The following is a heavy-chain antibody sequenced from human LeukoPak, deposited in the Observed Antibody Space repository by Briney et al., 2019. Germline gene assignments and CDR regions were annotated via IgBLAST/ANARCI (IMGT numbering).Heavy chain of an antibody. CDR2: ISAYNGNT. CDR1: GYTFTSYG. J-gene: IGHJ3*02. D-gene: IGHD3-22*01. Sequence: ASVTVSCKASGYTFTSYGISWVRQAPGQGLEWMGWISAYNGNTNYARKLQGRVTMTTDTSTSTAYMELRSLRSDDTAVYYCASEYYYDSSGSRTDDAFDIWGQGTMVTVSS. V-gene: IGHV1-18*01. CDR3: ASEYYYDSSGSRTDDAFDI.